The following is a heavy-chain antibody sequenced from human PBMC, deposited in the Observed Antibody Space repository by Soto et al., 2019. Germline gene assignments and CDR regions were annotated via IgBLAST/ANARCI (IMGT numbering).Heavy chain of an antibody. V-gene: IGHV1-46*01. D-gene: IGHD3-3*01. CDR2: INPSGGST. Sequence: ASVKVSCKASEYTFTSYYMHWVRQAPGQGLEWMGIINPSGGSTSYAQKFQGRVTMTRDTSTSTVYMELSSLRSEDTALHYCARSLPRITIAGRYYYGMDAWAQGTTVTVSS. CDR1: EYTFTSYY. CDR3: ARSLPRITIAGRYYYGMDA. J-gene: IGHJ6*02.